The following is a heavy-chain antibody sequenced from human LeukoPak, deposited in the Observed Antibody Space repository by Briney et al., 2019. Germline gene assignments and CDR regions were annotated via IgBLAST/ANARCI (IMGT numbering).Heavy chain of an antibody. CDR1: GGSISSSSSY. CDR2: IYYSGST. CDR3: ARQGPVYYYDSSGYYSN. D-gene: IGHD3-22*01. V-gene: IGHV4-39*01. Sequence: PSETLSLTCTASGGSISSSSSYWGWIRQPPGKGLEWIGSIYYSGSTYYNPSLKSRVTISVDTSKNQFSLKLSSVTAADTAVYYCARQGPVYYYDSSGYYSNWGQGTLVTVSS. J-gene: IGHJ4*02.